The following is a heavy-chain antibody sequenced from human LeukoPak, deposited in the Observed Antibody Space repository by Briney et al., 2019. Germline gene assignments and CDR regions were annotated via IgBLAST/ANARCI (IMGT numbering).Heavy chain of an antibody. J-gene: IGHJ5*02. Sequence: SQTLSLTCSVSGGSMRSDSSFWSWIRQPAGKGLEWIGRIYATGNTNYNPSLERRVTISVDTSKNEFSLELTSVTAADTAVYYCARELGSDYGGYSPWGQGTLVTVSS. CDR3: ARELGSDYGGYSP. D-gene: IGHD4-23*01. CDR1: GGSMRSDSSF. V-gene: IGHV4-61*02. CDR2: IYATGNT.